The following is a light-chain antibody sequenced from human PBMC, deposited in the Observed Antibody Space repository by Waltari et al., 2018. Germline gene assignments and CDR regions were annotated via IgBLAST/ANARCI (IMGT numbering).Light chain of an antibody. Sequence: DIQLTPSPSALSASVGDRVTIIFRASQDINGALASFQHQPGKAPKTLIYDISTRQSGVPSRFGGSGSGTDFTLTIDSLQPDDFATYYCQHYYYYPFTFGGGTKVEVK. CDR3: QHYYYYPFT. CDR1: QDINGA. CDR2: DIS. J-gene: IGKJ4*01. V-gene: IGKV1-16*01.